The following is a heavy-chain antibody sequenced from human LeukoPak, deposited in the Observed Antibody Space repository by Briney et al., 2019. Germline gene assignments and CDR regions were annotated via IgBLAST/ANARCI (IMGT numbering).Heavy chain of an antibody. CDR3: ASRCRIGPFDY. V-gene: IGHV3-53*01. Sequence: PGGSLRLSCSVSGFTFSDHYMDCDRQAAGKGLEWVSVIYSGGSTYYADSVTGRFTISIDNSKNTLYLQMNSLRAEDTAVYDCASRCRIGPFDYWGQGTLVTVSS. CDR2: IYSGGST. J-gene: IGHJ4*02. D-gene: IGHD2-15*01. CDR1: GFTFSDHY.